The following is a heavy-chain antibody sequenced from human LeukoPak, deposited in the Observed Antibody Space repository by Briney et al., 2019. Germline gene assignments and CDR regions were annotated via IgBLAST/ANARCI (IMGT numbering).Heavy chain of an antibody. CDR2: VFDGKTT. V-gene: IGHV4-34*12. D-gene: IGHD5-24*01. J-gene: IGHJ4*02. Sequence: RTSETLSLTCAGYGESLNYYYWSWIRQSPEKGLEWIGEVFDGKTTNYNPSLKSRVTISAVTSSNQFSLNLKSVTAADTAVYYCASGAWATRLHSWAQGTLVIVSS. CDR1: GESLNYYY. CDR3: ASGAWATRLHS.